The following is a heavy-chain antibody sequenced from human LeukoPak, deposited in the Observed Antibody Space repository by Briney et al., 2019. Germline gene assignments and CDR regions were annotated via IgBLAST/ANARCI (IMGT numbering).Heavy chain of an antibody. V-gene: IGHV3-66*04. J-gene: IGHJ3*02. CDR3: ARRIVVVPAAEYDAFDI. CDR2: IYSCGST. Sequence: PGGSLRLSCAASGFTFSSYAMSWVRQAPGKGLEWVSVIYSCGSTHYADSVKGRFTISRDNSKNTLYLQMNSLRAEDTAVYYCARRIVVVPAAEYDAFDIWGQGTMVTVSS. CDR1: GFTFSSYA. D-gene: IGHD2-2*01.